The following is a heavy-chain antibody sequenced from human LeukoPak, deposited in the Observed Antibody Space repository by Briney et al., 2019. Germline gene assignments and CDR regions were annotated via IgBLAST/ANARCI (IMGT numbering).Heavy chain of an antibody. J-gene: IGHJ4*02. V-gene: IGHV3-7*04. D-gene: IGHD3-3*01. Sequence: GGSLRLSCAASGFTFSSYWMNWVREAPGKGLEWVANIKQDGSEQYYVDSVKGRFTVSRDNAKNSLHLQMNSLRVEDTAVYYCAGGSGWTTNYWGQGTLVTVSS. CDR1: GFTFSSYW. CDR3: AGGSGWTTNY. CDR2: IKQDGSEQ.